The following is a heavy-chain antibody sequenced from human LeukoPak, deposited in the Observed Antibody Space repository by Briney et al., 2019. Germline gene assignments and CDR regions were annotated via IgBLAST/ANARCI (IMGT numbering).Heavy chain of an antibody. D-gene: IGHD2-2*01. CDR3: ARDYCSSTSCLFDY. CDR2: INPNSGDT. J-gene: IGHJ4*02. CDR1: EYTFTGYH. V-gene: IGHV1-2*06. Sequence: ASVKVSDKASEYTFTGYHMHWVRQAPGQGLEWMGRINPNSGDTNYAQKFQGRVTMTRDTSISTAYMELNRLRSDDTAVYYCARDYCSSTSCLFDYWGQGTLDTVSS.